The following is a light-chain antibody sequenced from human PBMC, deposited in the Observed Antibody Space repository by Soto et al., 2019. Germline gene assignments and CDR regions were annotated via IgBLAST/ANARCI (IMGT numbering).Light chain of an antibody. CDR2: TAS. CDR1: QGITSY. V-gene: IGKV1-9*01. CDR3: QQYDSSSFS. Sequence: LTQSPATLSSSVGDRATLPCMASQGITSYLAWYQQKPGKAPSLLIHTASCMQTGVPARFSGSGSGTDFSLTISRLEPEDFAMYYCQQYDSSSFSFGQGTRVDIK. J-gene: IGKJ2*03.